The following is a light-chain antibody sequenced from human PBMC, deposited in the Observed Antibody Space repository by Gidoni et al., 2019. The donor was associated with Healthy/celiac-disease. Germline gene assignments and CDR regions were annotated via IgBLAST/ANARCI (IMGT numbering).Light chain of an antibody. CDR2: DAS. Sequence: ELVLPQSPATLSLSPGERATLSCRASQSVGSYLAWYQQNTGQPPRLLIYDASNRASGIPARFSGSGSGTDFTLTISSLEPEDVAVYYCQQRTNWPSTFGGGTKVEIK. J-gene: IGKJ4*01. V-gene: IGKV3-11*01. CDR3: QQRTNWPST. CDR1: QSVGSY.